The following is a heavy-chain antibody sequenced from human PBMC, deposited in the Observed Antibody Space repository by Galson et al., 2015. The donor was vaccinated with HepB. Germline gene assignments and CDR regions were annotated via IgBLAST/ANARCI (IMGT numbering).Heavy chain of an antibody. J-gene: IGHJ4*02. CDR3: ARDGGSNWFFDY. V-gene: IGHV6-1*01. D-gene: IGHD6-13*01. CDR2: TYYRSKWYY. CDR1: GDSVSSDSAA. Sequence: CAISGDSVSSDSAAWIWIRQSPSRGLEWLGRTYYRSKWYYDFALSVKSRIIINADTSKNQFSLQLKSVTPEDTAVYYCARDGGSNWFFDYWGQGTLVTVSS.